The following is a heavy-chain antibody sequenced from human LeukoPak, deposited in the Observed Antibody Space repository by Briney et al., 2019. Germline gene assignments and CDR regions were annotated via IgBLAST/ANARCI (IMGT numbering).Heavy chain of an antibody. CDR3: AKGWLQLPGAFDI. V-gene: IGHV3-15*01. Sequence: GGSLRLSCAASGFTFSSAWMTWVRQAPGKGLEWVGHIKNKTNGGTTDYAAPVKGRFIISRDDSKNTLYLQMNSLRTEDTAVYYCAKGWLQLPGAFDIWGQGTMVTASS. J-gene: IGHJ3*02. CDR2: IKNKTNGGTT. CDR1: GFTFSSAW. D-gene: IGHD5-24*01.